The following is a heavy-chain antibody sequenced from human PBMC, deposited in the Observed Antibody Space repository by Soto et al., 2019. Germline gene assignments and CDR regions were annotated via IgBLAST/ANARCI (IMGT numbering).Heavy chain of an antibody. CDR3: AREDESGYYYDSSVTDAFDI. V-gene: IGHV3-21*01. CDR1: GFTFSSYS. CDR2: ISSSSSYI. D-gene: IGHD3-22*01. J-gene: IGHJ3*02. Sequence: GSLRLSCAASGFTFSSYSMNWVRQAPGKGLEWVSSISSSSSYIYYADSVKGRFTISRDNAKNSLYLQMNSLRAEDTAVYYCAREDESGYYYDSSVTDAFDIWGQGTMVTVSS.